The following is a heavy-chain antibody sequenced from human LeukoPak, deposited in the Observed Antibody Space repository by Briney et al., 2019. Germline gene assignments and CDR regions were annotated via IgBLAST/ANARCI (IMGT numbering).Heavy chain of an antibody. CDR1: GYSTSSGYY. D-gene: IGHD6-13*01. CDR3: ARMIAAAGNSLDY. Sequence: NPSETLSLTCAVSGYSTSSGYYWGWIRQPAGQGLEWIGRIYTSGSTNYNPSLKSRVTMSVDTSKNQSSLQLSSVTAADTAVYDCARMIAAAGNSLDYWGQGTLVTVSS. V-gene: IGHV4-4*07. CDR2: IYTSGST. J-gene: IGHJ4*02.